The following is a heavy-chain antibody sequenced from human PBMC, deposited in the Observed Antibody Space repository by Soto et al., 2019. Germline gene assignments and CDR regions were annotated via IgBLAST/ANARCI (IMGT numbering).Heavy chain of an antibody. CDR1: GYSFTSYG. Sequence: QVHLVQSGAEVRKPEASVKVSCKASGYSFTSYGVSWVRQAPGKGLEWMGWISTDNGNTNYAHNLQGRVSMTIDPSTSTAYMELWSLGSDDTAVYYCARDVPDTSLFFYYYGMDVWGQGTTVTVSS. CDR3: ARDVPDTSLFFYYYGMDV. D-gene: IGHD2-21*01. V-gene: IGHV1-18*01. J-gene: IGHJ6*02. CDR2: ISTDNGNT.